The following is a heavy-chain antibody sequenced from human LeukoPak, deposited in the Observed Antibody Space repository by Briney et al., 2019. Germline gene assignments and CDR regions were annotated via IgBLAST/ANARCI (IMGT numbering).Heavy chain of an antibody. CDR2: INHSGST. CDR3: ARVFGAYGDYYYYGMDV. Sequence: SETLSLTCAVYGGSFSGYYWSWIRQPPGKGLEWIEEINHSGSTNYNPSLKSRVTISVDTSKNQFSLKLSSVTAADTAVYYCARVFGAYGDYYYYGMDVWGKGTTVTVSS. V-gene: IGHV4-34*01. CDR1: GGSFSGYY. D-gene: IGHD4-17*01. J-gene: IGHJ6*04.